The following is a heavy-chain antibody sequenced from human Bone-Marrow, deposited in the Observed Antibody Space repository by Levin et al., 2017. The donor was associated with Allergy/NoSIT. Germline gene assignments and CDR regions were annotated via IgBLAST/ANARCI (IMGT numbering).Heavy chain of an antibody. D-gene: IGHD5-12*01. CDR3: AREKPLSGYDYDWFDP. Sequence: SQTLSLTCTVSGGSISSSSYYWGWIRQPPGKGLEWIGSIYYSGSTYYNPSLKSRVTISVDTSKNQFSLKLTSVTAADTAVYYCAREKPLSGYDYDWFDPWGQGNLVTVSS. V-gene: IGHV4-39*07. CDR2: IYYSGST. J-gene: IGHJ5*02. CDR1: GGSISSSSYY.